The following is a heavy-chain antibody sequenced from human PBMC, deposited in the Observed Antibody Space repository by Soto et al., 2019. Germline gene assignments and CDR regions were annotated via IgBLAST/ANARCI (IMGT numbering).Heavy chain of an antibody. CDR1: GFTFSSYA. CDR2: INSRGGST. J-gene: IGHJ4*02. Sequence: GGSLRLSCAASGFTFSSYAMSWVRQAQRKGLEWVSAINSRGGSTYYADSVKGRFTISRDSSKNTLYLQMNSLRAEDTAVYYCAKDRSSTSCYAFDYWGQGTLVTVSS. D-gene: IGHD2-2*01. CDR3: AKDRSSTSCYAFDY. V-gene: IGHV3-23*01.